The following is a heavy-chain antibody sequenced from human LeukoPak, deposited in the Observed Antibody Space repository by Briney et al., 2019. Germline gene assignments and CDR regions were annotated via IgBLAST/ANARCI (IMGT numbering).Heavy chain of an antibody. D-gene: IGHD3-10*01. CDR1: GFTFSDYY. V-gene: IGHV3-11*03. CDR3: AKWLGGWFLSSMYYFDY. CDR2: VSGTSSFT. Sequence: GGSLRLSCAASGFTFSDYYMSWIRQAPGKGLEWVSYVSGTSSFTSYADSVRGRFTISRDNAKNSLYLQMNSLRAEDTAVYYCAKWLGGWFLSSMYYFDYWGQGTLVTVSS. J-gene: IGHJ4*02.